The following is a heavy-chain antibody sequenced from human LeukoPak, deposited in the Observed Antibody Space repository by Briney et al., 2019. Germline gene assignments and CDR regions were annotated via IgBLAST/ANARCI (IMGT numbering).Heavy chain of an antibody. Sequence: GGSLRLSCAASGFTFSSYAMSWVRQAPGKGLEWVSAISGSGGSTYYADSVKGRFTISRDNSKNTLYLQMNSLRAEDTAVYYCAKDPHVEMATIDAFDIWGQGTMATVSS. J-gene: IGHJ3*02. CDR3: AKDPHVEMATIDAFDI. CDR2: ISGSGGST. D-gene: IGHD5-24*01. CDR1: GFTFSSYA. V-gene: IGHV3-23*01.